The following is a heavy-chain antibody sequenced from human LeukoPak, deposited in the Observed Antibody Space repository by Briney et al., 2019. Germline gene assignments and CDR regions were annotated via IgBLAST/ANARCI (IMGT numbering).Heavy chain of an antibody. Sequence: PSETLSLTCTVSGASVSSHYWSWIRQPPGKGLERIGYVSYSGGTNYNPSLKSRVTISLDTSKDQFSLRLNSVTAADTAVYYCARLSTYYDFWSPLDYWGQGTLVTVSS. CDR3: ARLSTYYDFWSPLDY. V-gene: IGHV4-59*02. CDR2: VSYSGGT. J-gene: IGHJ4*02. CDR1: GASVSSHY. D-gene: IGHD3-3*01.